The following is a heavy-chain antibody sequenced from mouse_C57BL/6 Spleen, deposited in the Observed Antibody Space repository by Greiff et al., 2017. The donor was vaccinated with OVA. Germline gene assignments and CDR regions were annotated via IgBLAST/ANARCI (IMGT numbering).Heavy chain of an antibody. V-gene: IGHV1-19*01. Sequence: VQLQQSGPVLVKPGASVKMSCKASGYTFTDYYMNWVKQSHGKSLEWIGVINPYNGGTSYNQKFKGKATLTVDKSSSTAYMELSSLTSEDSAVYYCARGGTTVVAPLDYWGQGTTLTVSS. CDR1: GYTFTDYY. CDR3: ARGGTTVVAPLDY. J-gene: IGHJ2*01. D-gene: IGHD1-1*01. CDR2: INPYNGGT.